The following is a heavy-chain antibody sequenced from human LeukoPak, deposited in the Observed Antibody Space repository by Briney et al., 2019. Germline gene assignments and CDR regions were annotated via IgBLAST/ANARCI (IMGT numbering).Heavy chain of an antibody. D-gene: IGHD3-22*01. J-gene: IGHJ4*02. V-gene: IGHV1-2*02. Sequence: ASVKVSRKASGYTFTGYYMHWVRQAPGQGLEWMGWINPNSGGTNYAQKFQGRVTMTRDTSISTAYMELSRLRSDDTAVYYCARDGHRMYYYGGSDYHFDYWGQGTLVTVSS. CDR3: ARDGHRMYYYGGSDYHFDY. CDR1: GYTFTGYY. CDR2: INPNSGGT.